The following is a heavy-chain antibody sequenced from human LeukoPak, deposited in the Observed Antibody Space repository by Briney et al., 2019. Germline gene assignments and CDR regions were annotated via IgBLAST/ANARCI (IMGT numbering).Heavy chain of an antibody. J-gene: IGHJ4*02. D-gene: IGHD6-19*01. CDR1: GFTFSAYA. Sequence: PGGSLRLSCTASGFTFSAYAMMWVRQAPGKGPEWVSAIRGGGTSEFYADSVKGRFTISRDNSKNTLYLQMNSLRAEDTAVYYCAKNSRSSGWYFDSWGQGTLVTVSS. V-gene: IGHV3-23*01. CDR3: AKNSRSSGWYFDS. CDR2: IRGGGTSE.